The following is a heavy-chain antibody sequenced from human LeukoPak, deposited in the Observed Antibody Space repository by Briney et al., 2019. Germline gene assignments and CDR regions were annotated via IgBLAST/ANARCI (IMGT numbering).Heavy chain of an antibody. D-gene: IGHD5-12*01. CDR1: GGSISSGDYY. Sequence: PSQTLSLTCTVSGGSISSGDYYWSWIRQPPGKGLEWIGYIYYSGSTYYNPSLKSRVTISVDTSKNQFSLKLSSVTAADTAVYYCARGRGATASRKYNWFDPWGQGTLVTVSS. V-gene: IGHV4-30-4*01. J-gene: IGHJ5*02. CDR2: IYYSGST. CDR3: ARGRGATASRKYNWFDP.